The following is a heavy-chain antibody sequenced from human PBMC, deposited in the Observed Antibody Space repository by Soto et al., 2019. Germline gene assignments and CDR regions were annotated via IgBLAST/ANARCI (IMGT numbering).Heavy chain of an antibody. CDR3: AQSRDFWSGYYQYFDY. CDR2: ISGSGGST. J-gene: IGHJ4*02. D-gene: IGHD3-3*01. Sequence: GGSLRLSCAASGFTFSSYAMSWVRQAPGKGLEWVSAISGSGGSTYYADSVKGRFTISRDNSKNTLYLQMNSLRAEDTAVYYCAQSRDFWSGYYQYFDYWGQGTLVTVSS. CDR1: GFTFSSYA. V-gene: IGHV3-23*01.